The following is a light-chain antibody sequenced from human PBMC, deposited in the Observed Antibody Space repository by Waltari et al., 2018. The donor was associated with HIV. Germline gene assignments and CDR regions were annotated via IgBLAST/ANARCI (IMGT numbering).Light chain of an antibody. V-gene: IGKV3-20*01. CDR1: QGASSTY. CDR3: QQYTSSPWT. J-gene: IGKJ1*01. Sequence: EIVLTQSPVTLSLSSGERATLSCRASQGASSTYLAWYQQKPGQAPRLLIYDVSIRDIGIPDRFSGSWSGTDFTLTISRLEPEDFAVYYCQQYTSSPWTFGQGTKVEIK. CDR2: DVS.